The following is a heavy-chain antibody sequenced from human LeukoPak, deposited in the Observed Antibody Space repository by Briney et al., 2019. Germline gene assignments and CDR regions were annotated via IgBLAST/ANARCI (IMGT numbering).Heavy chain of an antibody. V-gene: IGHV3-33*01. CDR1: GFTFSSYG. Sequence: PGRSLRLSCAASGFTFSSYGMHWVRQAPGKGLEWVAVIWYDGSNKYYADSVKGRFTISRDNSKNTLYLQMNSLRAEDTAVYYCARDYPVRWPVDYWGQGTLVTVSS. J-gene: IGHJ4*02. CDR3: ARDYPVRWPVDY. CDR2: IWYDGSNK.